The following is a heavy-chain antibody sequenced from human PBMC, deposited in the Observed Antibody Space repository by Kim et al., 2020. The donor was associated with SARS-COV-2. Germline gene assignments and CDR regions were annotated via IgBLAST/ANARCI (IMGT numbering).Heavy chain of an antibody. Sequence: SETLSLTCAVSGGSISSSNWWSWVRQPPGKGLEWIGEIYHSGSTNYNPSLKSRVTISVDKSKNQFSLKLSSVTAADTAVYYCARDKGFMVRGDKGFDYWGQGTLVTVSS. CDR1: GGSISSSNW. V-gene: IGHV4-4*02. CDR3: ARDKGFMVRGDKGFDY. CDR2: IYHSGST. J-gene: IGHJ4*02. D-gene: IGHD3-10*01.